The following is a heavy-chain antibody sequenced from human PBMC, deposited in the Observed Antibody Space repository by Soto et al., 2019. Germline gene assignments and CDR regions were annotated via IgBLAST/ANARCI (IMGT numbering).Heavy chain of an antibody. J-gene: IGHJ4*02. V-gene: IGHV3-23*01. D-gene: IGHD5-12*01. CDR2: ISGSGGST. CDR3: ARPINGGYVY. CDR1: GFTFSSYA. Sequence: GGSLRLSCGASGFTFSSYAMSWVRQAPGKGLEWVSAISGSGGSTYYADSVKGRFTISRDNSKNTLYLQMNSLKASDTATYYCARPINGGYVYWGQGTLVTVSS.